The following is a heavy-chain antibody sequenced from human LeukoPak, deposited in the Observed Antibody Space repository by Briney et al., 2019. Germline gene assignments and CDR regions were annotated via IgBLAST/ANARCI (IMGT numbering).Heavy chain of an antibody. D-gene: IGHD5-18*01. V-gene: IGHV3-53*01. CDR3: AREGRGYSLDY. Sequence: PGGSLRLSCAASGFIVSSYYMSWVRQAPGKGLEWVSVIYSGGSTYYADSVKGRFTISRDNSKNTLYLQMNSLRAEDTAVYYCAREGRGYSLDYWGQGTLVTVSS. CDR2: IYSGGST. J-gene: IGHJ4*02. CDR1: GFIVSSYY.